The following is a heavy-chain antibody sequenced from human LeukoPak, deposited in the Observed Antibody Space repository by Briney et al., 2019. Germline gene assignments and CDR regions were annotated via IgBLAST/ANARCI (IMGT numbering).Heavy chain of an antibody. D-gene: IGHD3-22*01. CDR2: INHSGST. Sequence: SETLSLTCAVYGGSFSGYYWSWIRQPPGKGLEWIGEINHSGSTNYNPSLKSRVTISVDTSKNQFSLKLSSVTAADTAVYYCARAGSPYYYDSSGYYHDAFDIWGQGTMVTVSS. V-gene: IGHV4-34*01. CDR3: ARAGSPYYYDSSGYYHDAFDI. CDR1: GGSFSGYY. J-gene: IGHJ3*02.